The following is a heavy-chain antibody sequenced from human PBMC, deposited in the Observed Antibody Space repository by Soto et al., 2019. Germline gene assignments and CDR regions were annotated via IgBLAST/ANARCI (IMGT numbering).Heavy chain of an antibody. V-gene: IGHV4-30-2*01. CDR1: GGSISSDGYS. Sequence: QLQLQESGSGLVKPSQTLSLTCAVSGGSISSDGYSWNWIRQPPGKGLEWIGYVYHSGSTYYNPSLKSRVTISVDRSENQFSLKLSSVIAADTAVYYCAGEFGADTNYFDYWGQGTLVTVSS. D-gene: IGHD3-10*01. J-gene: IGHJ4*02. CDR2: VYHSGST. CDR3: AGEFGADTNYFDY.